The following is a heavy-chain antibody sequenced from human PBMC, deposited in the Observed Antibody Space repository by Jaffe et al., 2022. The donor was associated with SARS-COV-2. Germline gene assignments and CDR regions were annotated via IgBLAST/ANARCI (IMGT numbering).Heavy chain of an antibody. CDR2: LGGRGQGM. J-gene: IGHJ4*02. D-gene: IGHD5-18*01. Sequence: EVQLLESGGGLVQPGGSLTLSCAASGFAFTSYALSWVRQAPGKGLEWVSALGGRGQGMYYADSVKGRATVSRDNSKNTLNLQMNSLRAEDTAIYYCARFRGDSYGYDFDHWGQGILVTVSS. CDR1: GFAFTSYA. V-gene: IGHV3-23*01. CDR3: ARFRGDSYGYDFDH.